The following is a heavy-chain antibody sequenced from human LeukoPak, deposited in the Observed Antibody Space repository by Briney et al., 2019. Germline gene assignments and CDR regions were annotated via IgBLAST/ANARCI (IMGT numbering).Heavy chain of an antibody. V-gene: IGHV3-30*18. D-gene: IGHD3-10*01. CDR2: ISYDGSNK. CDR3: AKDGSITMVRGVRFYWYFDL. CDR1: GFTFSSYG. Sequence: GGSLRLSCAASGFTFSSYGMHWVRQAPGKGLEWVAVISYDGSNKYYADSVKGRFTISRDSSKNTLYLQMNSLRAEDTAVYYCAKDGSITMVRGVRFYWYFDLWGRGTLVTVSS. J-gene: IGHJ2*01.